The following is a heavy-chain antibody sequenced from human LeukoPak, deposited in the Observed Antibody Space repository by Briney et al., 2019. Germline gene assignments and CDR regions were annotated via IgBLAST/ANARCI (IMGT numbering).Heavy chain of an antibody. CDR1: GGSISSSNW. V-gene: IGHV4-4*02. D-gene: IGHD1-26*01. CDR3: ARDVGATPGYFDY. J-gene: IGHJ4*02. Sequence: SETLSLTCAVSGGSISSSNWWSWVRQPPGKGLEWIGEIYHSGNTNYNPSLKSRVTISVDTSKNQFSLKLSSVTAADTAVYYCARDVGATPGYFDYWGQGTLVTVSS. CDR2: IYHSGNT.